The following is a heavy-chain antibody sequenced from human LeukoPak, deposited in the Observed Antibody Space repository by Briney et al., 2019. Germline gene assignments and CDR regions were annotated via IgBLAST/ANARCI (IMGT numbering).Heavy chain of an antibody. Sequence: GGSLRLSCAASGFTFSSYGMSWVRQAPGKGLEWVSSISSSSSYIYYADSVKGRFTISRDNAKNSLYLQMNSLRAEDTAVYYCASRSSMVHAFDIWGQGTMVTVSS. CDR1: GFTFSSYG. D-gene: IGHD3-10*01. V-gene: IGHV3-21*01. CDR3: ASRSSMVHAFDI. CDR2: ISSSSSYI. J-gene: IGHJ3*02.